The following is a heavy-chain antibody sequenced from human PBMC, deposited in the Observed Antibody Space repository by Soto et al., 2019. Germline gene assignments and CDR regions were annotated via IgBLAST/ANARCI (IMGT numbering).Heavy chain of an antibody. Sequence: PSETLSLTCYDSGWPVSSFCWTWIRQSPGKGLESIAYVCKRGSSNYIPSLESRVAISLDTSKNQFSLRLMSVTAADTAVYFCARVRTEYAGLDYWGQGTLGTVSS. D-gene: IGHD2-2*01. CDR2: VCKRGSS. V-gene: IGHV4-59*02. CDR3: ARVRTEYAGLDY. J-gene: IGHJ4*02. CDR1: GWPVSSFC.